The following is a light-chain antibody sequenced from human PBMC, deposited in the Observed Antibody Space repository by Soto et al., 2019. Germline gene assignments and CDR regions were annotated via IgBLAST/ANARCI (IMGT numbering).Light chain of an antibody. J-gene: IGKJ1*01. CDR1: QSVSSSY. CDR2: GAS. CDR3: QQYGSSPWT. V-gene: IGKV3-20*01. Sequence: EIVLTQPPGTLSLSPGERATLSRRASQSVSSSYLAWYQQKPGQAPRLLIYGASSRATGIPDRFSGSGSGTDFTLTISRLEPEDFAVYYCQQYGSSPWTFGQGTKVDIK.